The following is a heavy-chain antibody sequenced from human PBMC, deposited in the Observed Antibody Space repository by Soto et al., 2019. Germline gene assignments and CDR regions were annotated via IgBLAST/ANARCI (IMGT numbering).Heavy chain of an antibody. D-gene: IGHD2-2*01. CDR2: ISWNSGSI. J-gene: IGHJ6*03. CDR3: AKDEETYDYCSSTSCPMDV. V-gene: IGHV3-9*01. CDR1: GFTFDDYA. Sequence: EVQLVESGGGLVQPGRSLRLSCAASGFTFDDYAMHWVRQAPGKGLEWVSGISWNSGSIGYADSVKGRFTISRDNAKNSLYLQMNSLRPEDTALYYCAKDEETYDYCSSTSCPMDVWGKGTTVTVSS.